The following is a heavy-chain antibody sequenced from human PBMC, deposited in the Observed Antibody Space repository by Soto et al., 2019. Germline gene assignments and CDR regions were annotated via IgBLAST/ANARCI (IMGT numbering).Heavy chain of an antibody. J-gene: IGHJ6*02. D-gene: IGHD3-3*01. CDR1: GFTFSSYE. Sequence: PGGSLRLSXAASGFTFSSYEMNWVRQAPGKGLEWLSYISSSGSTIYYADSVKGRFTISRDNAKNSLYLQMNSLRAEDTAVYYCARGAPYDFWSGYRPQYYYYYYGMDVWGQGTTVTVSS. CDR3: ARGAPYDFWSGYRPQYYYYYYGMDV. CDR2: ISSSGSTI. V-gene: IGHV3-48*03.